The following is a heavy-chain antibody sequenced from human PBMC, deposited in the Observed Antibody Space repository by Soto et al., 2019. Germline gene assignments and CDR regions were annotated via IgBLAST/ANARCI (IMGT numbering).Heavy chain of an antibody. CDR1: GFSLTTSRVG. J-gene: IGHJ3*01. V-gene: IGHV2-5*02. D-gene: IGHD3-16*01. CDR3: AHIMITFGGVTALDAFDF. Sequence: SGPTLVNPTQTLTLTCSFSGFSLTTSRVGVGWIRQPPGEALEWLAIIYWDDDKRYSPSLQSRLAITKDTSKNQVVLTMTNLDPVDTGTYYCAHIMITFGGVTALDAFDFWGQGTMVTVS. CDR2: IYWDDDK.